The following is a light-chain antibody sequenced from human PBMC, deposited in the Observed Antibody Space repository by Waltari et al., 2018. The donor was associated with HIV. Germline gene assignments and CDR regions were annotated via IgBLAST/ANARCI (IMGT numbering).Light chain of an antibody. Sequence: SHELTQPSSVSVSPGQTARITCSGDVLAKKYARWFQQKPGQAPVLVIYKDSERPSGIPERFSGSSSGTTVTLTISGAQVEDEAHYYCYSAADNDLRVFGGGTKLTVL. CDR3: YSAADNDLRV. CDR1: VLAKKY. V-gene: IGLV3-27*01. CDR2: KDS. J-gene: IGLJ3*02.